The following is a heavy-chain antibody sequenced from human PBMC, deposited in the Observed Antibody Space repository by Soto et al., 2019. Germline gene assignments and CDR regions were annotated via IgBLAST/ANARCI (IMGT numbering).Heavy chain of an antibody. CDR2: ISYDGSNK. Sequence: PGGSLRLSCAASGFTFSSYAMHWVRQAPGEGLEWVAVISYDGSNKYYADSVKGRFTVSRDNSKNTLYLQVNNLRPEDTAVYYCATEDAPAAGTTPHIWGQGTLVTVSS. CDR3: ATEDAPAAGTTPHI. J-gene: IGHJ4*02. CDR1: GFTFSSYA. D-gene: IGHD6-25*01. V-gene: IGHV3-30-3*01.